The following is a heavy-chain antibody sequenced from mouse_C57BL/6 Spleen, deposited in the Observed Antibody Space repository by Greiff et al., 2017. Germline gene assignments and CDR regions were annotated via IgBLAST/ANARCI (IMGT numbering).Heavy chain of an antibody. CDR2: IHPNSGST. Sequence: VQLQQPGAELVKPGASVKLSCKASGYTFTSYWMHWVKQRPGQGLEWIGMIHPNSGSTNYNEKFKSKATLTVDKSSSTAYMQLSSLTSEDSAVYYGARSSITTVVAPGAMDYWGQGTSVTVSS. CDR1: GYTFTSYW. V-gene: IGHV1-64*01. CDR3: ARSSITTVVAPGAMDY. J-gene: IGHJ4*01. D-gene: IGHD1-1*01.